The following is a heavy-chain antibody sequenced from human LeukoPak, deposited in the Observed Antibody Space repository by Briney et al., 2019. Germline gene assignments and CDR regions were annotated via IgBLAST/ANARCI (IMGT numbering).Heavy chain of an antibody. D-gene: IGHD2-2*01. CDR1: GGTFSNYP. V-gene: IGHV1-69*13. J-gene: IGHJ4*02. CDR2: LKPSFGTA. Sequence: ASVKVSCKASGGTFSNYPVTWVRQAPGQGLEWMGGLKPSFGTANYAQKFQGRVTITADESTRAAYMELSSLRSDDTAVYYCARVQSDCPIASCHDKGFFDYWGQGTLVAVSS. CDR3: ARVQSDCPIASCHDKGFFDY.